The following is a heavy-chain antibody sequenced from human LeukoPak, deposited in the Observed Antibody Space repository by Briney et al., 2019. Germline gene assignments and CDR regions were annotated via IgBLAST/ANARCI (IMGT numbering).Heavy chain of an antibody. V-gene: IGHV3-23*01. CDR3: ARGRIAAAGIHDY. D-gene: IGHD6-13*01. CDR2: INGDGDNK. CDR1: GFTYKNYA. Sequence: PGGSLRLSCTGSGFTYKNYAMTWVRQAPGKGLEWVSAINGDGDNKYHADSVKGRFTISRDNSKNTLYLQMNSLRAEDTAVYYCARGRIAAAGIHDYWGQGTLVTVSS. J-gene: IGHJ4*02.